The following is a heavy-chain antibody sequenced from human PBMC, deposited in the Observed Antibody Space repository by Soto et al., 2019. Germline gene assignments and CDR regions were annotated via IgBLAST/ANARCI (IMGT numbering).Heavy chain of an antibody. CDR1: GGSISSGCYY. CDR3: ARDFSSIKSAFYVIDV. J-gene: IGHJ6*01. D-gene: IGHD1-20*01. Sequence: SETLRLTCTVSGGSISSGCYYWSWIRQHPGKGLEWIGYIYYSGSTYYNPSLKSRVTISVDTSKNKFSLKLSSVTAADTALYYCARDFSSIKSAFYVIDVWGQAPTVIVSA. CDR2: IYYSGST. V-gene: IGHV4-31*03.